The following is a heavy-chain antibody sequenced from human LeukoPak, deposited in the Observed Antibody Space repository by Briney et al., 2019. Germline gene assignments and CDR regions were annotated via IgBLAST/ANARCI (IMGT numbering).Heavy chain of an antibody. CDR1: GFTFSNYW. CDR3: SRDSLSSCGGDCYSGLDV. J-gene: IGHJ6*02. D-gene: IGHD2-21*02. CDR2: VKSDGSST. V-gene: IGHV3-74*01. Sequence: GGSLRLSCAASGFTFSNYWMHWVRQAPGEALMWVSRVKSDGSSTTYADSVKGRFTISRDNAKNTLYLQMNSLRAEDTAVYYCSRDSLSSCGGDCYSGLDVWGQGTTVTVSS.